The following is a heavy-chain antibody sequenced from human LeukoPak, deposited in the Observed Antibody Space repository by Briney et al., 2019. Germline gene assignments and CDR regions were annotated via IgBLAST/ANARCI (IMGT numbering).Heavy chain of an antibody. J-gene: IGHJ4*02. D-gene: IGHD4-17*01. CDR3: ARHHYGDYFPVDY. CDR2: IDHSGST. V-gene: IGHV4-34*01. CDR1: GGSFSGYY. Sequence: SGTLSLTCAVYGGSFSGYYWSWIRQPPGKGLEWIGEIDHSGSTNYNPSLKSRVTISVDTSKNQFSLKLSSVTAADTAVYYCARHHYGDYFPVDYWGQGTLVTVSS.